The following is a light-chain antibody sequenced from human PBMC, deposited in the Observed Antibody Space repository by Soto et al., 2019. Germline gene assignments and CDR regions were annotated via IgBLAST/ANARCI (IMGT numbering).Light chain of an antibody. Sequence: GDRVTITCRASQTITTWMAWYQQKPGKAPKLLVYDASTLQSGVATRFSGSGSGTEFTLIISGLQPEDSATYYCQQYNSYSQFTFGPGTKVDIK. J-gene: IGKJ3*01. CDR1: QTITTW. CDR3: QQYNSYSQFT. CDR2: DAS. V-gene: IGKV1-5*01.